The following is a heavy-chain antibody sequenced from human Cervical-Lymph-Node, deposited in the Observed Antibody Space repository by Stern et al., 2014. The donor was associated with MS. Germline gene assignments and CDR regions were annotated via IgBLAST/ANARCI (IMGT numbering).Heavy chain of an antibody. CDR1: GYTFTSYD. Sequence: QVQLVQSGAEVKKPGASVKVSCKASGYTFTSYDINWVRQATGQGLEWMGWMNPNSGNPGYAQKFQGKVTMIRNTSIRTAYMELSSLRSEDTAVYYCARGPNYDLWSDYRPPPWFDPWGQGTLVTVSS. CDR2: MNPNSGNP. J-gene: IGHJ5*02. CDR3: ARGPNYDLWSDYRPPPWFDP. D-gene: IGHD3-3*01. V-gene: IGHV1-8*01.